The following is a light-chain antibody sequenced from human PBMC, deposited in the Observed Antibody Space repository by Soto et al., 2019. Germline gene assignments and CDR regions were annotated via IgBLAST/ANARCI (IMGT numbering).Light chain of an antibody. J-gene: IGKJ5*01. CDR1: QSISSY. V-gene: IGKV1-39*01. CDR3: QLSYSTPLT. CDR2: AAS. Sequence: DKQMNHSPSSLSASVEDRVTITCRASQSISSYLNWYQQKPGKAPKLLIYAASSLQSGVPSRFSGSGSGTDFTLTISSLQPEDFATYYCQLSYSTPLTFGQGTRLEIK.